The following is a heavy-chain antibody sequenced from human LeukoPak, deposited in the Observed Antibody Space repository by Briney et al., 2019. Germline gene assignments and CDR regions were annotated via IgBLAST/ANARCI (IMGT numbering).Heavy chain of an antibody. V-gene: IGHV3-23*01. Sequence: GGSLRLSCAASGCTFTGYAMSWVRQAPGKGLEWVSVISGSAGSTIYADSVKGRFTISRDNSKNTVYLQMNSLRAEDTAVYYCASGLMYSGYYFDYWGQGTLVSVSS. J-gene: IGHJ4*02. D-gene: IGHD2-21*01. CDR1: GCTFTGYA. CDR3: ASGLMYSGYYFDY. CDR2: ISGSAGST.